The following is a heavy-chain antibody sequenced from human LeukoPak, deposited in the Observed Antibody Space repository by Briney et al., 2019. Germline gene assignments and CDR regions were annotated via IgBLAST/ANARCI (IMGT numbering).Heavy chain of an antibody. CDR2: ISSSGII. J-gene: IGHJ4*02. Sequence: PSETLSLICTVSGVSVSSFYWTWIRQTPGKGLEWITSISSSGIIDYNPSLRSRVTVSLETSKNQFSLKLSSVTAADTAVYYCARGSGLLWFGELLGVYYFDYWGQGTLVTVSS. V-gene: IGHV4-59*02. D-gene: IGHD3-10*01. CDR1: GVSVSSFY. CDR3: ARGSGLLWFGELLGVYYFDY.